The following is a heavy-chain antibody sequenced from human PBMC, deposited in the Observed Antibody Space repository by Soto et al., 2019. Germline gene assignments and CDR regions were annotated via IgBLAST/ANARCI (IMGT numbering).Heavy chain of an antibody. D-gene: IGHD5-18*01. CDR2: INPNSGGT. J-gene: IGHJ4*02. CDR1: GYSFSGYY. Sequence: ASVKVSCKASGYSFSGYYMHWVRKAPGQGLEWMGWINPNSGGTNYAQKFQGWVTMTRDTSISTAYMELSRLRSDDTAVYYCARVDTAMVIWGIFDYWGQGTLVTVSS. CDR3: ARVDTAMVIWGIFDY. V-gene: IGHV1-2*04.